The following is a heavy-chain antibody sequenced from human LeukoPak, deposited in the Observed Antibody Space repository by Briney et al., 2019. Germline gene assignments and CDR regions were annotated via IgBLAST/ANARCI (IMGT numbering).Heavy chain of an antibody. D-gene: IGHD6-13*01. J-gene: IGHJ3*02. CDR2: IYYSGST. CDR3: ARNLDSSLYAFDI. CDR1: GGSISSYY. V-gene: IGHV4-59*08. Sequence: SETLSLTCTVSGGSISSYYWSWIRQPPGKGLEWIGYIYYSGSTNYNPSLKSRVTISVDTSKNQFSLKLSSVTAADTAVYYCARNLDSSLYAFDIWGQGTMVTVSS.